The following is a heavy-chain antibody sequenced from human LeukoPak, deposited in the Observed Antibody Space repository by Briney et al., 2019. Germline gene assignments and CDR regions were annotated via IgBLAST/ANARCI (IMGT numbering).Heavy chain of an antibody. J-gene: IGHJ4*02. CDR3: AKFSSGWYEDY. V-gene: IGHV3-23*01. Sequence: PGGSLTHFCSASGFPFSNYAMTWVRQAPGKGLEWVSTISAGGSTYSADSVKGRFTISRDNSNNTLYLEMSSLRAEDTAIYYCAKFSSGWYEDYWGQGTLVTVSS. D-gene: IGHD6-19*01. CDR1: GFPFSNYA. CDR2: ISAGGST.